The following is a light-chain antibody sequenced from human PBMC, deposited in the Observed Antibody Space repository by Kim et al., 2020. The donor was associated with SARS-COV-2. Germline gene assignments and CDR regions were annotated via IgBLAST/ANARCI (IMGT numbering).Light chain of an antibody. J-gene: IGKJ4*01. CDR2: DAS. CDR1: KSVSSY. Sequence: FSSTGKSAPFFCSGRKSVSSYLAWYQQKPGQAPRLLIYDASNRATGIPARFSGSGSGTDFTLTISRVEPEDFAVYYCQQHSNWLTFGGGTKVDIK. CDR3: QQHSNWLT. V-gene: IGKV3-11*01.